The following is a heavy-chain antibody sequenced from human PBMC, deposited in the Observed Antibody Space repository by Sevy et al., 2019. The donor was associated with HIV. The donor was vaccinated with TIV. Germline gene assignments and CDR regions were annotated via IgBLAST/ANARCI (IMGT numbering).Heavy chain of an antibody. CDR2: INPNSGGT. CDR1: GYTFTGYY. D-gene: IGHD2-2*01. V-gene: IGHV1-2*02. J-gene: IGHJ5*02. Sequence: ASVKVSCKASGYTFTGYYMHWVRQAPGQGLEWMGWINPNSGGTNYAQKFQGRVTMTRDTSISTAYMELSRLSSDETAVYYCARDPSDADIVVVPAATGRNWFDPWGQGTLVTVSS. CDR3: ARDPSDADIVVVPAATGRNWFDP.